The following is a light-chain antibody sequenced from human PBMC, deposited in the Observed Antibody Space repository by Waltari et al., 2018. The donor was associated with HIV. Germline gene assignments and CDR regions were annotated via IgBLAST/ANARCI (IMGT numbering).Light chain of an antibody. CDR3: QQFYDTPVT. V-gene: IGKV4-1*01. CDR1: QVVLWSSHNKNY. J-gene: IGKJ4*01. CDR2: WAS. Sequence: DIEMTQSPDSLAVSLGESATINCKSSQVVLWSSHNKNYLAWYQQKPGQPPRLLIYWASTREAAVPDRFSGSGSGTDFTLTISSLQTEDVAVYFCQQFYDTPVTFGGGTKV.